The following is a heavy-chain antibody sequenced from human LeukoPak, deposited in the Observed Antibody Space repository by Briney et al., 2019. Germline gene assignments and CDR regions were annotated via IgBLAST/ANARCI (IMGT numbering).Heavy chain of an antibody. CDR3: ARRNYYDSSGSHAFDI. CDR2: INHSGST. CDR1: GGSFSGYY. J-gene: IGHJ3*02. V-gene: IGHV4-34*01. D-gene: IGHD3-22*01. Sequence: SETLSLTCAVYGGSFSGYYWSWIRQPPGKGLEWIGEINHSGSTNYNPSLKSRVTISVDTSKNQFSLKLSSVTAADTAVYYCARRNYYDSSGSHAFDIWGQGTMVTVSS.